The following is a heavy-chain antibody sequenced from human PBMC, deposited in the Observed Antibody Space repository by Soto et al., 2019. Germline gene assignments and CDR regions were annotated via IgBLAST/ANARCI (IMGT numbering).Heavy chain of an antibody. J-gene: IGHJ4*02. Sequence: GASVKVSCKASGYTFINYGISWVRQAPGQGLEWLGWISPNNGHTKYARKFQDRITMTTDTSTTTDYLELRSLRSDDTAVYFCARDQLHFLDYYFENWGQGALVTVPQ. V-gene: IGHV1-18*01. CDR2: ISPNNGHT. CDR1: GYTFINYG. D-gene: IGHD3-3*01. CDR3: ARDQLHFLDYYFEN.